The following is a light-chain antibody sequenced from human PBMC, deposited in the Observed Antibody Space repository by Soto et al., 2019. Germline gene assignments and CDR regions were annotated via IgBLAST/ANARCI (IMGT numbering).Light chain of an antibody. V-gene: IGLV2-14*01. CDR2: EVS. Sequence: QSVLTQPASVSGSPGQSITISCSGTSSDVGGYNYVSWYQQHPGKAPKLMIYEVSNRPAGVSHRFSGSKSGNTASLTSSGLQAEDEADYYCSSYTSSSTRVFGGGTKLTVL. J-gene: IGLJ3*02. CDR3: SSYTSSSTRV. CDR1: SSDVGGYNY.